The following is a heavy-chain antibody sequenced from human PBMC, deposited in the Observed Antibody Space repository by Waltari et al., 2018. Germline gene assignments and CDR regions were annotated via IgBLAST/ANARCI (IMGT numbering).Heavy chain of an antibody. CDR2: IYYSGST. Sequence: QVQLQESGPGLVKPSATLSLTCTVSGGSISSYYWSWIRQPPGQGLEWIGYIYYSGSTNYNPSLKSRVTISVDTSKNQFSLKLSSVTAADTAVYYCARRQGGYYDSSGYVGGGAFDIWGQGTMVTVSS. J-gene: IGHJ3*02. CDR3: ARRQGGYYDSSGYVGGGAFDI. V-gene: IGHV4-59*01. D-gene: IGHD3-22*01. CDR1: GGSISSYY.